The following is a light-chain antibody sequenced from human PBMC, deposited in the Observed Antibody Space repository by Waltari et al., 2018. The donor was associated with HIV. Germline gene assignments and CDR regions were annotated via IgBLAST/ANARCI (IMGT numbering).Light chain of an antibody. CDR1: TTDVSSSNL. CDR3: CSYASSGTFVV. J-gene: IGLJ2*01. CDR2: EVD. Sequence: QSALTQPAPVSGSPGQALTIPCTGTTTDVSSSNLVPCYQHHPGKAPKRMIFEVDKRPSGVSNRFSGSKSGNTASLTISWLQAEDEADYYCCSYASSGTFVVFGGGTNLTVL. V-gene: IGLV2-23*02.